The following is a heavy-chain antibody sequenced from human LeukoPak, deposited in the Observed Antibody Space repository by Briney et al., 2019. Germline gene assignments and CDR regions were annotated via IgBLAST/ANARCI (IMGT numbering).Heavy chain of an antibody. D-gene: IGHD3-22*01. Sequence: GGSLRLSCAASGFTFSSYAMSWVRQAPGKGLEWVSYINSSSGTIIYADSVKGRFTISRDNAKNSLYLQMNSLRAEGTAVYYCAKEGDNTGYRYFDDWGQGTLVTVSS. CDR1: GFTFSSYA. J-gene: IGHJ4*02. V-gene: IGHV3-48*04. CDR3: AKEGDNTGYRYFDD. CDR2: INSSSGTI.